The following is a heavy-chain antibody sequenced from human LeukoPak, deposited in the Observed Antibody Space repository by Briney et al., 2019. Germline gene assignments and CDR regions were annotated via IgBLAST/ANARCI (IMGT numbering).Heavy chain of an antibody. Sequence: GGSLRLSCAASGFTFDDYGMSWVRQAPGKGLEWVSGTNWNGGSTGYADSVKGRFTISRDNAKNSLYLQMNSLRAEDTALYYCARDRVLAARGLYYYYYMDVWGKGTTVTVSS. J-gene: IGHJ6*03. D-gene: IGHD2-2*01. CDR1: GFTFDDYG. V-gene: IGHV3-20*04. CDR3: ARDRVLAARGLYYYYYMDV. CDR2: TNWNGGST.